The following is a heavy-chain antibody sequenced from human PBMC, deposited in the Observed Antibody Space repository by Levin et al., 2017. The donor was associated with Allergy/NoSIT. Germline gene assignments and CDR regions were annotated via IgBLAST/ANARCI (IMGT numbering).Heavy chain of an antibody. V-gene: IGHV1-69-2*01. CDR2: IDPEDGET. J-gene: IGHJ3*02. CDR1: GYRFIDYF. CDR3: ATMVRGRSPI. D-gene: IGHD3-10*01. Sequence: ASVKVSCKASGYRFIDYFIHWVQQAPGKGLEWMGLIDPEDGETIYAEKFQDRVTITADTSIDTAYMELSSLRFEDTAVYYCATMVRGRSPIWGQGTLVTVSS.